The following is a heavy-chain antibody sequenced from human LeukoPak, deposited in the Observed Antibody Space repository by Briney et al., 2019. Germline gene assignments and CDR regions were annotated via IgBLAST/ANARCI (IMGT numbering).Heavy chain of an antibody. D-gene: IGHD2/OR15-2a*01. V-gene: IGHV4-34*08. CDR1: GGTLIGYD. J-gene: IGHJ5*02. Sequence: PSETLSLTCAVYGGTLIGYDWSWIRQPPGKGLEWIGEINHRGSTNYSPSLKSRVTISIDTSRNQFSLKVNSVTAADTAVYYCAMVLYHSGRPGPWGQGTLVTVSP. CDR2: INHRGST. CDR3: AMVLYHSGRPGP.